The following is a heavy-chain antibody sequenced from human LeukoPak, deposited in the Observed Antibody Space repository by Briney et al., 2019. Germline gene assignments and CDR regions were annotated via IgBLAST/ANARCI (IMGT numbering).Heavy chain of an antibody. CDR3: ARRAELGMRYFDY. CDR1: GYIFTDYW. Sequence: GASLQISCQGSGYIFTDYWIGWVRQMPGKGLEGMAIIYCDGSKTTYSPSFQSQVTISVDKSSSTAYLQWSSLKASDTAMYFCARRAELGMRYFDYWGQGALLTVSS. D-gene: IGHD1-26*01. CDR2: IYCDGSKT. J-gene: IGHJ4*02. V-gene: IGHV5-51*01.